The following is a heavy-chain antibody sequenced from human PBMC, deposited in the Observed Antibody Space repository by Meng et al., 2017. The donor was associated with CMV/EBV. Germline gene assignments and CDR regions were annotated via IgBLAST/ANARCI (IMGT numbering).Heavy chain of an antibody. CDR3: ARDLREGDAYFDS. CDR1: GVSFSDYY. J-gene: IGHJ4*02. V-gene: IGHV3-72*01. D-gene: IGHD5-24*01. Sequence: SGVSFSDYYMDWVRQAPGKGLEWVGRIRVKANRYTTEYAASVKDRFIISRDDSRNLLYLQMNGLRTEDTAVYYCARDLREGDAYFDSWGQGILVTVSS. CDR2: IRVKANRYTT.